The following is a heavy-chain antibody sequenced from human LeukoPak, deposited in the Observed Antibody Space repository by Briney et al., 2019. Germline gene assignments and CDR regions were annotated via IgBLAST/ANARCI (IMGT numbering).Heavy chain of an antibody. V-gene: IGHV3-23*01. J-gene: IGHJ4*02. D-gene: IGHD3-22*01. CDR1: GFTFDNHA. Sequence: GGSLSLSCVASGFTFDNHAMTWVRQAPGKGLEWISTISGSGDSTHYAESVQGRFTIFRDNSKNTLYLQMNSLRAEDTAVYYCAKDRYYDSSGYYDYWGQGTLVTVSS. CDR3: AKDRYYDSSGYYDY. CDR2: ISGSGDST.